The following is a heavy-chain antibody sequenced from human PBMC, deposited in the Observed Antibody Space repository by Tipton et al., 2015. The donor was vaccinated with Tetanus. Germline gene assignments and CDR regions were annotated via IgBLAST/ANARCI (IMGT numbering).Heavy chain of an antibody. CDR3: AKVGSSVVVVAATEKYFDS. J-gene: IGHJ4*02. V-gene: IGHV3-23*01. CDR2: ISDRGGST. Sequence: SLRLSCAASGFTFSNHWMHWVRHVPGKGLLWVSSISDRGGSTYYADSVKGRFTVSRDNSENTLYLEMTSLRAEDTAIYYCAKVGSSVVVVAATEKYFDSRGQGTQVTVSS. CDR1: GFTFSNHW. D-gene: IGHD2-15*01.